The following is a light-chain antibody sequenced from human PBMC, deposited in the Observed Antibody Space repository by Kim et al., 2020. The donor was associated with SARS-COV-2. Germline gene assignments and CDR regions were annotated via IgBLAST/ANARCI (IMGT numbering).Light chain of an antibody. CDR1: SSNIVAGYV. J-gene: IGLJ2*01. Sequence: GQSVTISCTASSSNIVAGYVVHWYQQLPGTAPKLLIYGNTNRPSVVPDRFSGSKSGTSASLAIIGLQAEDEANYYCQSYDSSLSVIFGGGTQLTVL. V-gene: IGLV1-40*01. CDR3: QSYDSSLSVI. CDR2: GNT.